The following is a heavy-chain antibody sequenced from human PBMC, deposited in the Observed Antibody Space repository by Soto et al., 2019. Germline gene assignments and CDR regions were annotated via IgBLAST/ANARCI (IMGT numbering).Heavy chain of an antibody. Sequence: PGGSLRLSCAASGFTFTSYSMNWDRQAPGKGLEWVSSISSSSSYIYYADSVKGRFTISRDNAKNSLYLQMNSLRAEDTAVYYCGRDLPTRRNLEWLLFPPFGMDVWGQGSTVTVS. CDR2: ISSSSSYI. D-gene: IGHD3-3*01. CDR3: GRDLPTRRNLEWLLFPPFGMDV. V-gene: IGHV3-21*01. CDR1: GFTFTSYS. J-gene: IGHJ6*02.